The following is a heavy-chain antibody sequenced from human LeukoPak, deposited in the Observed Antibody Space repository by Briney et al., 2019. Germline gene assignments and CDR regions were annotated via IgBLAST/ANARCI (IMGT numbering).Heavy chain of an antibody. CDR2: TYYSGTT. J-gene: IGHJ3*02. CDR1: GDSIRSHTYF. Sequence: SETLSLTCGVPGDSIRSHTYFWGWIRQTPGRGLEWIGTTYYSGTTYYNPALKNRVTMSVDTSKNSFSLKVNSVTAADTAVYYCARHSGSSYAAFDIWGQGTMVTVSS. V-gene: IGHV4-39*01. D-gene: IGHD1-26*01. CDR3: ARHSGSSYAAFDI.